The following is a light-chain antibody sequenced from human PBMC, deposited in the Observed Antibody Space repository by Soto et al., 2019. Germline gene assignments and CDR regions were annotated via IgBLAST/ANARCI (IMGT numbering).Light chain of an antibody. V-gene: IGLV4-69*01. CDR2: LNSDGSH. Sequence: QPVLTQSPSASASLGASVKLTCTLSSGHSSYAIAWHQQQPEKGPRYLMKLNSDGSHSKGDGIPDRFSVSSSGAERYLTISSLQSEDEADYYWQTWGTGVVFGGGTKLTVL. CDR3: QTWGTGVV. CDR1: SGHSSYA. J-gene: IGLJ2*01.